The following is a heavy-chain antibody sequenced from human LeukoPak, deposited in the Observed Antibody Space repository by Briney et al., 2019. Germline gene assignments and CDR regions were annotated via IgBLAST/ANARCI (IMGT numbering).Heavy chain of an antibody. Sequence: SETLSLTCAVYGGSFSGYYWSWIRQPPGKGLEWIGEVNHSGSTNYNPSLKSRVTISVDTSKNQFSLKLSSVTAADTAVYYCARGLGPAPGTRPQGKSRYNWFDPWGQGTLVTVSS. J-gene: IGHJ5*02. V-gene: IGHV4-34*01. D-gene: IGHD2-2*01. CDR1: GGSFSGYY. CDR2: VNHSGST. CDR3: ARGLGPAPGTRPQGKSRYNWFDP.